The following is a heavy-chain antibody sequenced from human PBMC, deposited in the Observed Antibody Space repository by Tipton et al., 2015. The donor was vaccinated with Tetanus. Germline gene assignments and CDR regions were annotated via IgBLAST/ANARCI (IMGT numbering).Heavy chain of an antibody. Sequence: LRLSCTVSGGSVSSGSYYWSWIRQPPGKGLEWIGYIYYSGSTNYNPSLKSRVTISVDTSKNQFSLKLSSVTAADTAVYYCARDRSITIFGVVPINYYYGMDVWGQGP. J-gene: IGHJ6*02. CDR3: ARDRSITIFGVVPINYYYGMDV. V-gene: IGHV4-61*01. CDR1: GGSVSSGSYY. CDR2: IYYSGST. D-gene: IGHD3-3*01.